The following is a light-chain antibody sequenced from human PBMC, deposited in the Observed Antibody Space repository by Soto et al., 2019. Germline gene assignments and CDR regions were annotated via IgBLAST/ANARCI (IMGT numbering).Light chain of an antibody. V-gene: IGLV2-14*01. CDR2: EVS. Sequence: QSVLTQPASVSGSPGQSITISCTGTSSDVGGYDYVSWYQLHPGKAPKLMVFEVSNRPSGVSYRFSGSKSGHTASLTISGLQAEDEADYFCSSYSISTAYLFGTGTRSPS. CDR3: SSYSISTAYL. J-gene: IGLJ1*01. CDR1: SSDVGGYDY.